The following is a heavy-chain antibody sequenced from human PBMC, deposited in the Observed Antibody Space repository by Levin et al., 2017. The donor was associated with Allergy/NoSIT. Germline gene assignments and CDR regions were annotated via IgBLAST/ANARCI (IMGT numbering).Heavy chain of an antibody. V-gene: IGHV1-69*04. D-gene: IGHD5-18*01. CDR1: GGTFSSYA. Sequence: SVKVSCKASGGTFSSYAISWVRQAPGQGLEWMGRIIPILGIANYAQKFQGRVTITADKSTSTAYMELSSLRSEDTAVYYCAREDSPIQLWVYYFDYWGQGTLVTVSS. CDR2: IIPILGIA. J-gene: IGHJ4*02. CDR3: AREDSPIQLWVYYFDY.